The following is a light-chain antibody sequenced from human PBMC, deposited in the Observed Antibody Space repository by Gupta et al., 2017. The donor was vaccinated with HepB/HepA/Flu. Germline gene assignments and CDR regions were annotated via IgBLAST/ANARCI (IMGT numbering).Light chain of an antibody. CDR3: MQALQTSYT. V-gene: IGKV2-28*01. J-gene: IGKJ2*01. CDR1: QSILHSNGYNY. CDR2: LGS. Sequence: DIVMTQPPPLLPVIPGEPTSISCRSSQSILHSNGYNYLDWYLQKPGQSPQLLIYLGSNRASGVPDRFSGSGSGTDFTLKISRVEAEDVGVYYCMQALQTSYTFGQGTKLEIK.